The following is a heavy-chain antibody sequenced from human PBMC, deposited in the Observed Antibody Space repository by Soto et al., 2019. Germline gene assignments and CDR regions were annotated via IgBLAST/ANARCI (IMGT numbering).Heavy chain of an antibody. CDR1: GGSISSSSYY. CDR2: IYYSGST. V-gene: IGHV4-39*07. J-gene: IGHJ6*02. Sequence: SETLSLTCTVSGGSISSSSYYWGWIRQPPGKGLEWIGSIYYSGSTYYNPSLKSRVTISVDTSKNQFSLKLSSETAADTAVYYCARDLWGYCGTDCYPLDVWGQGTTVTVSS. CDR3: ARDLWGYCGTDCYPLDV. D-gene: IGHD2-21*02.